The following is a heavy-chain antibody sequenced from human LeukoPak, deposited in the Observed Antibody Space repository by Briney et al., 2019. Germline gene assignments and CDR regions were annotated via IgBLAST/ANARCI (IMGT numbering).Heavy chain of an antibody. D-gene: IGHD6-13*01. V-gene: IGHV3-53*01. J-gene: IGHJ3*02. Sequence: GGSLRLSCAASGFTVSSNYMSWVRQAPGKGLEWVSVIYSGGSTYYADSVKGRFAISRDNSKNTLYLQMNSLRAEDTAVYYCARDLRVGYSSAFDNWGQGTMVTVSS. CDR2: IYSGGST. CDR3: ARDLRVGYSSAFDN. CDR1: GFTVSSNY.